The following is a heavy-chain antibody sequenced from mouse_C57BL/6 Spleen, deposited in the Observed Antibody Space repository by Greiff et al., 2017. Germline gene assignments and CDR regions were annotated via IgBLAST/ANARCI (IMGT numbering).Heavy chain of an antibody. CDR1: GFTFSSYG. Sequence: EVKLMESGGDLVKPGGSLKLSCAASGFTFSSYGMSWVRQTPDKRLEWVATISSGGSYTYYPDSVKGRFTISRDHAKNTLYLQMSSLKSEDTAMYYCARQGTWGAMDYWGQGTSVTVSS. J-gene: IGHJ4*01. CDR3: ARQGTWGAMDY. V-gene: IGHV5-6*01. D-gene: IGHD3-3*01. CDR2: ISSGGSYT.